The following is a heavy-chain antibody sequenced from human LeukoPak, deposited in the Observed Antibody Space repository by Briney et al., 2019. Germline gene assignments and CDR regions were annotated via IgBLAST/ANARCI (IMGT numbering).Heavy chain of an antibody. D-gene: IGHD6-6*01. V-gene: IGHV3-30*02. Sequence: GGSLRLSCAASGFTFSSYGMHWVRQAPGKGLEWVAFIRYDGSNKYYADSVKGRYTISRDNSKNTLYLQMNSLRAEDTAVYYCAKETAEYSSAELDYWGQGTLVTVSS. CDR3: AKETAEYSSAELDY. CDR2: IRYDGSNK. CDR1: GFTFSSYG. J-gene: IGHJ4*02.